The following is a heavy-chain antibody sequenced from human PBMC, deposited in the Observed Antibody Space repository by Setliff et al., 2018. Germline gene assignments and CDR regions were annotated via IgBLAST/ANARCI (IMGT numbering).Heavy chain of an antibody. Sequence: PSETLSLTCAIYGQSFSDYYWSWVRQPPGKGLEWIGEIYHSGSTNYNPSLKSRVTISVXXSKNQFSLKLSSVTAADTAVYXCARDRQYCSSPTCYSSYFYYYGMDVWGQGTTVTVSS. V-gene: IGHV4-34*01. CDR1: GQSFSDYY. CDR2: IYHSGST. D-gene: IGHD2-2*02. J-gene: IGHJ6*02. CDR3: ARDRQYCSSPTCYSSYFYYYGMDV.